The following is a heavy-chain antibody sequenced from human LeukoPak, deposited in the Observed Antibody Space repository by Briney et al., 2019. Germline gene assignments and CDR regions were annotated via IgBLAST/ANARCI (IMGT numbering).Heavy chain of an antibody. CDR1: GFTFSSYW. V-gene: IGHV3-7*01. CDR2: IKQDGSEK. J-gene: IGHJ4*02. CDR3: ARALYDSSGHYYVGFDY. D-gene: IGHD3-22*01. Sequence: GGSLRLSCAASGFTFSSYWMSWVRQAPGKGLEWVANIKQDGSEKYYVDSVKGRFTISRDNAKNSLYLQMNSLRAEDTAVYYCARALYDSSGHYYVGFDYWGQGTLVTVSS.